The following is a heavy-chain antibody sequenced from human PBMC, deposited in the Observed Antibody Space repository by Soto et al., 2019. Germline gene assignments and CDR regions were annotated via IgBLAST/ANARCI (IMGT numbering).Heavy chain of an antibody. CDR1: GFTFSSYA. V-gene: IGHV3-30-3*01. D-gene: IGHD1-1*01. CDR3: ARDRTSVYIFDY. Sequence: GGSLRLSCAASGFTFSSYAMHWVRQAPGKGLEWVAVISYDGSNKYYADSVKGRFTISRDNSKNTLYLQMNSLRAEDTAAYYCARDRTSVYIFDYWGQGTLVTVSS. CDR2: ISYDGSNK. J-gene: IGHJ4*02.